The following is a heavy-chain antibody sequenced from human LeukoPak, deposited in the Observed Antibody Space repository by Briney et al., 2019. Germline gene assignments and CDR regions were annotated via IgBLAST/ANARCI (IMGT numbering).Heavy chain of an antibody. CDR2: MNPNSGNT. D-gene: IGHD6-13*01. CDR1: GYTFTSYD. CDR3: ARRRMTAAAGTNWFDP. J-gene: IGHJ5*02. V-gene: IGHV1-8*01. Sequence: ASVKVSCKASGYTFTSYDINWVRQATGQGLEWMGWMNPNSGNTGYAQKFQGRVTMTRNTSISTAYMELSSLRSEDTAAYYCARRRMTAAAGTNWFDPWGQGTLVTVSS.